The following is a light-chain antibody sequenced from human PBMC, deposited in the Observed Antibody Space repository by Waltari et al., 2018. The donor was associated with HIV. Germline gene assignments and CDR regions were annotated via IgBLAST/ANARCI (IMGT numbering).Light chain of an antibody. J-gene: IGLJ2*01. Sequence: QSVLTQPPSVSGAPGQRVTISCTGTSSNIGAGYDVHWYQQLPGTAPKLLISANIQRPSGVPDRFSVSKSSTSASLAITGLQAEDEADYFCQSYDSSLSAYVVFGGGTKLTVL. CDR2: ANI. CDR1: SSNIGAGYD. V-gene: IGLV1-40*01. CDR3: QSYDSSLSAYVV.